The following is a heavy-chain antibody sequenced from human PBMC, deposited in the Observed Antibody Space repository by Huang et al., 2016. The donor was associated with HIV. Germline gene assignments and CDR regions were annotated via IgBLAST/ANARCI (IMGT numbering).Heavy chain of an antibody. V-gene: IGHV3-30*18. CDR2: ITFDGKNK. CDR1: GFPFSGYG. CDR3: AKDNDLYYFDY. D-gene: IGHD1-1*01. Sequence: QVHLVESGGGVVQPGRSLRLSCAASGFPFSGYGLHWVRQAPGKGLEWVAVITFDGKNKYYADSVRGRVTVSRDNSQNTVSLQMNTLRAEDTAVYYCAKDNDLYYFDYWGQGTLVTVSS. J-gene: IGHJ4*02.